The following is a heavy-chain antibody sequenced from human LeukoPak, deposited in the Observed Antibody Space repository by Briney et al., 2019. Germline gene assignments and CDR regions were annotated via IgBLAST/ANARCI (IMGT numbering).Heavy chain of an antibody. V-gene: IGHV3-9*01. CDR1: GFTFDDYA. CDR3: AKDAFYSSSWYGFDL. CDR2: ISWNSGSI. J-gene: IGHJ2*01. D-gene: IGHD6-13*01. Sequence: GRSLRLSCAVSGFTFDDYAMHRVRQAPGKGLEWVSGISWNSGSIGYADSVKGRFTISRDNAKNSLYLQMNSLRAEDTALYYCAKDAFYSSSWYGFDLWGRGTLVTVSS.